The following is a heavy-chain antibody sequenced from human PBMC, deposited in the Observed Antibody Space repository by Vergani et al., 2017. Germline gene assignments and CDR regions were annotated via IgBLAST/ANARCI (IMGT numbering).Heavy chain of an antibody. CDR3: AREQRYYYDSSGYPRFDY. CDR1: GFTFSSYA. V-gene: IGHV3-30-3*01. J-gene: IGHJ4*02. CDR2: ISYDGSNK. Sequence: QVQLVESGGGVVQPGRSLRLSCAASGFTFSSYAMHWVRQAPGKGLEWVAVISYDGSNKYYADSVKGRFTISRDNSKNTLYLQMNSLRAEDTAVYYYAREQRYYYDSSGYPRFDYWGQGTLVTVSS. D-gene: IGHD3-22*01.